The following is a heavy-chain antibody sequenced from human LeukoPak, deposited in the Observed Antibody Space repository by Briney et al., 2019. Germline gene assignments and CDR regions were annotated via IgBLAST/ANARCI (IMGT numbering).Heavy chain of an antibody. J-gene: IGHJ6*02. V-gene: IGHV3-53*01. CDR2: IYSGGST. D-gene: IGHD2-8*02. Sequence: GGSLRLSCAASGFTVSSNFLSWVRQPPGKGLEWVSDIYSGGSTYYADSVKGRFTISRDSAKNTLYLQMNSLRAEDAAVYYCTRVLAGRSGLMDVWGRGTTVTVSS. CDR1: GFTVSSNF. CDR3: TRVLAGRSGLMDV.